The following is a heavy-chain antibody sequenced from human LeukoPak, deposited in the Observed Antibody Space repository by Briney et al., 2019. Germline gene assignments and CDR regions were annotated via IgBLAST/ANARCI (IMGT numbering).Heavy chain of an antibody. V-gene: IGHV3-74*01. Sequence: GGSLRLSCATSGFTFSSYWIHWVRQAPGKGLVWVSRINPDGSSTNYADSVKGRFTISRDNAKNTLYLQMNSLRAEDTAVYYCAKPDYGDLLDAFDIWGQGTMVTVSS. J-gene: IGHJ3*02. CDR2: INPDGSST. CDR3: AKPDYGDLLDAFDI. CDR1: GFTFSSYW. D-gene: IGHD4-17*01.